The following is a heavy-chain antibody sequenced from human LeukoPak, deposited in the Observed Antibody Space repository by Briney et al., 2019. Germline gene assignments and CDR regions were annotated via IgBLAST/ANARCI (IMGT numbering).Heavy chain of an antibody. Sequence: ASVKVSCKASGYTFTSYAMHWVRQAPGQRLEWMGWINAGNGNTKYSQKFQGRVTITRDTSASTAYMELSSLRSEDTAVYYCARVVHCSSTSCYGLDYWGQGTLVTVSS. D-gene: IGHD2-2*01. CDR1: GYTFTSYA. CDR3: ARVVHCSSTSCYGLDY. V-gene: IGHV1-3*01. J-gene: IGHJ4*02. CDR2: INAGNGNT.